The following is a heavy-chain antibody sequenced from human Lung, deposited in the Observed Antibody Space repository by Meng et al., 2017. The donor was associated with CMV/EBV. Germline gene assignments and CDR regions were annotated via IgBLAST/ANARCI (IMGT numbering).Heavy chain of an antibody. V-gene: IGHV4-39*01. J-gene: IGHJ4*02. CDR2: IYYNGGT. Sequence: SETLSLTCTVSGGSISSSSHYWGWIRQPPGKGLEWIATIYYNGGTSYNPSLKSRVTISLDTSKNQFSLKLNSVTAADTAVYYCATTSSGWFNYFDAWGQGTXVTVSS. CDR1: GGSISSSSHY. D-gene: IGHD6-19*01. CDR3: ATTSSGWFNYFDA.